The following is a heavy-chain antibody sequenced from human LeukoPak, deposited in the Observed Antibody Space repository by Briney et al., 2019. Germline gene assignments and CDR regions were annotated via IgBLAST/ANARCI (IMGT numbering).Heavy chain of an antibody. Sequence: PGGSLRLSCAASGFTFSSYAMHWVRQAPGKGLEWVAVISYDGSSKYYADSVKGRFTISRDNSKNTLYPQMNSLRAEDTAVYYCARDRCHGYYDFWRTYYYYYYMDVWGKGTTVTVSS. V-gene: IGHV3-30-3*01. J-gene: IGHJ6*03. D-gene: IGHD3-3*01. CDR3: ARDRCHGYYDFWRTYYYYYYMDV. CDR2: ISYDGSSK. CDR1: GFTFSSYA.